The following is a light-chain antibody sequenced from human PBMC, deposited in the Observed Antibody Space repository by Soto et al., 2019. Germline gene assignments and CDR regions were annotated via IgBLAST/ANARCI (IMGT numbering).Light chain of an antibody. V-gene: IGLV2-8*01. CDR3: TSRAGNKVV. CDR1: SSDVGAYTH. J-gene: IGLJ3*02. CDR2: DVN. Sequence: QSALTQPPSASGSPGQSVTISCTGTSSDVGAYTHVSWYQHNPGKAPKLIIFDVNQRPSGVPDRFSGSKSGNTASLTVSGLQAEDESDYYSTSRAGNKVVFGGGTKLTVL.